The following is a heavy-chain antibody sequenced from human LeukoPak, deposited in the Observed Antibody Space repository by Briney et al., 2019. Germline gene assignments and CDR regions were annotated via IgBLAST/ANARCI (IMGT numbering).Heavy chain of an antibody. Sequence: GGSLRLSCAASGFTFNNYIMNWVRQAPGKGLEWVGRIKSKTDGGTTDYAAPVKGRFTISRDDSKNTPYLQMNSLKTEDTAVYYCTTEASKWDFDYWGQGTLVTVTS. V-gene: IGHV3-15*01. CDR1: GFTFNNYI. CDR2: IKSKTDGGTT. CDR3: TTEASKWDFDY. J-gene: IGHJ4*02. D-gene: IGHD1-26*01.